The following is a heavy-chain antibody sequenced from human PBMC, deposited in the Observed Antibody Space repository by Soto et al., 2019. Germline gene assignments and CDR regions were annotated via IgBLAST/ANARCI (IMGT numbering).Heavy chain of an antibody. V-gene: IGHV3-48*01. CDR2: ISSSGSTI. Sequence: TGGSLRLSFAASGFTFSSYSMNLVRQAPGKGLEWVSYISSSGSTIYYADSVKGRFTISRDNAKNSVYLQMNSLRAEDTAVYYCAGIAAAGILGWFDPWGQGTLVTVSS. CDR1: GFTFSSYS. J-gene: IGHJ5*02. CDR3: AGIAAAGILGWFDP. D-gene: IGHD6-13*01.